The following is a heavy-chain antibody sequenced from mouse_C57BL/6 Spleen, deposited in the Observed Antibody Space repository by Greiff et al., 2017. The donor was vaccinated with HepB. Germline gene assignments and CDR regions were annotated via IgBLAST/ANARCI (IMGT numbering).Heavy chain of an antibody. J-gene: IGHJ1*03. CDR2: ISSGSSTI. Sequence: EVKVVESGGGLVKPGGSLKLSCAASGFTFSDYGMHWVRQAPEKGLEWVAYISSGSSTIYYADTVKGRFTISRDNAKNTLFLQMTSLRSEDTAMYYCARGVPGGYFDVWGTGTTVTVSS. CDR1: GFTFSDYG. D-gene: IGHD6-1*01. V-gene: IGHV5-17*01. CDR3: ARGVPGGYFDV.